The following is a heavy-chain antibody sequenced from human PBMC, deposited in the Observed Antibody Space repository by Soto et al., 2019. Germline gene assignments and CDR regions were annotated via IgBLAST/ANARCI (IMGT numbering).Heavy chain of an antibody. Sequence: GGSLRLSCAASGFTFSSYSMNWVRQAPGKALEWVSYISSSSSTIYYADSVKGRFTISRDNAKNDLYLQMNSLRDEDTAVYYCARDRALIVLMVYAPSNWFDPWGQGTLVTVSS. V-gene: IGHV3-48*02. CDR3: ARDRALIVLMVYAPSNWFDP. J-gene: IGHJ5*02. CDR1: GFTFSSYS. CDR2: ISSSSSTI. D-gene: IGHD2-8*01.